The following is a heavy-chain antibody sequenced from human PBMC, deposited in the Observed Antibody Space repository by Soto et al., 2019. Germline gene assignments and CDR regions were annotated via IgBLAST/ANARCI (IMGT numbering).Heavy chain of an antibody. CDR3: AVPAAGDFDY. Sequence: QVQLQESGPGLVNPWGTLSLTWAVSGGSFSSSNWWPWVRQPPGKGREGIGEIFHSGTTNYNPSLKSRVTISGDRSKNQFSLSLSSVTAADTAVYYCAVPAAGDFDYWGQGTLVTVSS. CDR1: GGSFSSSNW. CDR2: IFHSGTT. J-gene: IGHJ4*02. V-gene: IGHV4-4*02. D-gene: IGHD6-13*01.